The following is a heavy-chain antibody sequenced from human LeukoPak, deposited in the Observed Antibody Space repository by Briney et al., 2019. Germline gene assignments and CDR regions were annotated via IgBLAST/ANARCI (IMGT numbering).Heavy chain of an antibody. J-gene: IGHJ4*02. V-gene: IGHV4-39*01. Sequence: PSETLSLTCTVSGGSISSSSYYWGWIRQPPGKGLEWIGNIYYSGSTYYNPSLKSRVTISVDTSKNQFSLKLSSVTAADTAVYYCASYYSGYFDYWGQGTLVTVSS. D-gene: IGHD4-11*01. CDR1: GGSISSSSYY. CDR2: IYYSGST. CDR3: ASYYSGYFDY.